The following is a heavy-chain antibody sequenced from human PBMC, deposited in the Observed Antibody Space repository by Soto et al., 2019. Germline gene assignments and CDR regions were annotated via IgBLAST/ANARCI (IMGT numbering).Heavy chain of an antibody. J-gene: IGHJ4*02. CDR3: ARDADSGNYYFLLDY. V-gene: IGHV3-30*09. CDR2: ISFDGSNK. D-gene: IGHD1-26*01. CDR1: GFTFSTYA. Sequence: PGGSLRLSCAVSGFTFSTYAVHWVRQAPGKGLEWVAVISFDGSNKYYADSVKGRFAISRDNSKNTLYLQMTSLRAEDTAVYYCARDADSGNYYFLLDYWGQGTLVTVYS.